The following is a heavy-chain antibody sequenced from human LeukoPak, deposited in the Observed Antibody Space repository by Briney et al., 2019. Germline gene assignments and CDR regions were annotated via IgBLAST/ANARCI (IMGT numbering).Heavy chain of an antibody. CDR3: ARGARTNWGSPTGYFDY. Sequence: GESLKISWKGSGYSFTSYWIGWVRQMPGKGLEWMGIIYPGDSDTRYSPSFQGQVTISADKSISTAYLQWSSLKASDTAMYYCARGARTNWGSPTGYFDYWGQGTLVTVSS. J-gene: IGHJ4*02. CDR1: GYSFTSYW. V-gene: IGHV5-51*01. D-gene: IGHD7-27*01. CDR2: IYPGDSDT.